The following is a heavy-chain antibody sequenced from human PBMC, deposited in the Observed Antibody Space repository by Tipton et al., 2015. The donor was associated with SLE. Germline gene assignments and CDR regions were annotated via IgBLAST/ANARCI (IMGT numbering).Heavy chain of an antibody. J-gene: IGHJ4*02. V-gene: IGHV4-39*07. CDR1: GGSITSNSYY. CDR2: IYYSGGT. CDR3: ARGPMTTVTTGFDY. Sequence: TLSLTCTVSGGSITSNSYYWGWIRQPPGKGLEWIGNIYYSGGTYYNPSLKSRISTSMDRSNNQFSLKLTSVTAADTAIYFCARGPMTTVTTGFDYWGQGTLVTVSS. D-gene: IGHD4-11*01.